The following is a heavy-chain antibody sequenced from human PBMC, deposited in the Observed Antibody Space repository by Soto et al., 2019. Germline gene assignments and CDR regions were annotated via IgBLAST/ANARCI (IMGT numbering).Heavy chain of an antibody. V-gene: IGHV1-46*03. J-gene: IGHJ3*02. Sequence: QVQLVQSGAEVKKPGASVKISCEASGYSFTSQYVHWVRQAPGQGLEWMGIINPNGGSTTYAQKFQGRITLTRGTSPSKVYMGLSSPESGGTAVYLCAREQWPRPRGGGTEPLDIWGQGTMVTVAS. CDR2: INPNGGST. D-gene: IGHD5-12*01. CDR3: AREQWPRPRGGGTEPLDI. CDR1: GYSFTSQY.